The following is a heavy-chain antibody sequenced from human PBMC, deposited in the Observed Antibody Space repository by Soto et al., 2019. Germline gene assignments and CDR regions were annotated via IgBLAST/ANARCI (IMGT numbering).Heavy chain of an antibody. CDR2: IYYSGST. CDR3: AREYRSSTDYMVDY. CDR1: GGSISSGGSY. D-gene: IGHD6-6*01. J-gene: IGHJ4*02. V-gene: IGHV4-31*03. Sequence: QVQLQESGPGLVKPSQTLSLTCTVSGGSISSGGSYWSWIRQHPGKGLEWFGYIYYSGSTYYNPSLKSRVTISVDTSKNQFSLKLSSVTAADTAVYYCAREYRSSTDYMVDYWGQGTLVTVSS.